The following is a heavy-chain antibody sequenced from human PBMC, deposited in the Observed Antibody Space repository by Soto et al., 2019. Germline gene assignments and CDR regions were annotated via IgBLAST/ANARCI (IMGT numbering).Heavy chain of an antibody. CDR2: FTNYGDT. D-gene: IGHD3-10*01. J-gene: IGHJ4*02. CDR1: GFTFSSYA. Sequence: EVQLLESGGGLVQPGGSLRLSCAASGFTFSSYAMSWVRQAPGKGLEWVSTFTNYGDTFYADSVKGRFTISRDNSKNTLFLQMNSLRAEDTALYYCAREFASGSPNYDYWGLGTLVTVSS. V-gene: IGHV3-23*01. CDR3: AREFASGSPNYDY.